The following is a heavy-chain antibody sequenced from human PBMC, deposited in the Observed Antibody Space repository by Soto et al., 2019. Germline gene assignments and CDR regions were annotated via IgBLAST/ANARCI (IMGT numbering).Heavy chain of an antibody. V-gene: IGHV2-5*02. CDR2: IYWDDDK. CDR3: AHSRIAAAGTWTYYFDY. Sequence: SGPTLVNPTQTLTLTCTFSGFSLSTSGVGVGWIRQPPGKALEWLALIYWDDDKRYSPSLKSRLTITKDTSKNKVVLTMTNMDPVDTATFFCAHSRIAAAGTWTYYFDYWGQGTLVTVSS. J-gene: IGHJ4*02. CDR1: GFSLSTSGVG. D-gene: IGHD6-13*01.